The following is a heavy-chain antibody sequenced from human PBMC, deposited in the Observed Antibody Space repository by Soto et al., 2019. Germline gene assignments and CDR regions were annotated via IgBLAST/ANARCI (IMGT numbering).Heavy chain of an antibody. CDR1: GFTFDDYA. CDR3: AKDQGYSTSYYGYVDL. J-gene: IGHJ2*01. V-gene: IGHV3-9*01. Sequence: EVQLVESGGGLVQPGRSLRLSCAASGFTFDDYAMHWVRQPPGKGLEWVSGITWNSGIIGYADSVQGRFTISRDNAKNSLYLQMNSLRPEDTALYYCAKDQGYSTSYYGYVDLWGRGTLVTVSS. D-gene: IGHD6-13*01. CDR2: ITWNSGII.